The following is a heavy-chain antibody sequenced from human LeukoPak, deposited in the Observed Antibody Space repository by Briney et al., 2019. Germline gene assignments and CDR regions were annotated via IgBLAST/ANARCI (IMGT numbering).Heavy chain of an antibody. V-gene: IGHV4-34*01. CDR3: ARRQYYDFWSAVLTRDDRFDF. Sequence: PSETLSLTCAVYGGSFSGYYWSWIRQPPGKELEWIGEINHSGNTNYDPSLKSRVTISVDTSKNQFSLKLSSVTAADTALYYCARRQYYDFWSAVLTRDDRFDFWGQGTLVTVSS. J-gene: IGHJ4*02. CDR1: GGSFSGYY. D-gene: IGHD3-3*01. CDR2: INHSGNT.